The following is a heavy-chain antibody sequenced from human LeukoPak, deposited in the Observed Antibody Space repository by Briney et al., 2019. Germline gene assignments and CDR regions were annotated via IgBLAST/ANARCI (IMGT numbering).Heavy chain of an antibody. V-gene: IGHV3-30*04. Sequence: PGRSLRLSCAASGFTFITYAMHWVHKAPGKGLEWVAVISSDGRNKIYADSVKGRFTISRDNSQNTLFLQMNSLRTEDTAVYYCARDPMADFDYWGQGTLVTVSS. CDR1: GFTFITYA. CDR2: ISSDGRNK. CDR3: ARDPMADFDY. J-gene: IGHJ4*02. D-gene: IGHD2-8*01.